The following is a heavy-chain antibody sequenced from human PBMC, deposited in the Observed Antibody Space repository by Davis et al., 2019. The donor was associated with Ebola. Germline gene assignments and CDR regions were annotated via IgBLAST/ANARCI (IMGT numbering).Heavy chain of an antibody. Sequence: GESPKTPCAASGFTFTNAWMSWVRQVPGKGLEWVGRIKSKTDGGTTDYAAPVKCRFTISRDDSKNTLYLQMNSLITEDTAVYYCTADVQQAATRGVYYYYYYMDVWGKGTTVAVSS. CDR2: IKSKTDGGTT. CDR3: TADVQQAATRGVYYYYYYMDV. CDR1: GFTFTNAW. V-gene: IGHV3-15*01. J-gene: IGHJ6*03. D-gene: IGHD1-1*01.